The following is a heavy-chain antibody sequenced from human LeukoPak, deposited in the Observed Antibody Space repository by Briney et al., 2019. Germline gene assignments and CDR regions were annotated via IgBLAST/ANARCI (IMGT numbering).Heavy chain of an antibody. V-gene: IGHV4-61*02. CDR1: GGSISSGSYY. D-gene: IGHD6-13*01. Sequence: SQTLSLTCTVSGGSISSGSYYWSWIRQPAGKGLEWIGRIYTSGSTNYNPSLKSRVTMSVDTSKNQFSLKLSSVTAADTAVYYCASQEGRAAGNPFDYWGQGTLVTVSS. CDR2: IYTSGST. J-gene: IGHJ4*02. CDR3: ASQEGRAAGNPFDY.